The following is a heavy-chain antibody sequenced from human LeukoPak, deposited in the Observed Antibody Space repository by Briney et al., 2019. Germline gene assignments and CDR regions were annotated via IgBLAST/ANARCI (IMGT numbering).Heavy chain of an antibody. Sequence: GGSLRLSCAASGFTFSSYGMHWVCQAPGKGLEWVAFIRYDGSNKYYADSVKGRFTISRDNSKNTLYLQMNSLRAEDTAVYYCAKGADFWSGYYGGLNWFDPWGQGTLVTVSS. CDR2: IRYDGSNK. CDR1: GFTFSSYG. J-gene: IGHJ5*02. D-gene: IGHD3-3*01. CDR3: AKGADFWSGYYGGLNWFDP. V-gene: IGHV3-30*02.